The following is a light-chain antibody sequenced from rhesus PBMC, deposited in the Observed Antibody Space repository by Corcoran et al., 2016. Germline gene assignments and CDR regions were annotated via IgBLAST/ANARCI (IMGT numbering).Light chain of an antibody. J-gene: IGKJ2*01. CDR2: KAS. V-gene: IGKV1-22*01. CDR1: QSVSNW. Sequence: DIQMTQSPSSLSASVGDTVTITCRASQSVSNWLDWYQQKPGKAPKLLIYKASSFQSGVPSRFSGSGSGTDFTLTISILQPEDFATYYCLQYASSPYSFGQGTKVDI. CDR3: LQYASSPYS.